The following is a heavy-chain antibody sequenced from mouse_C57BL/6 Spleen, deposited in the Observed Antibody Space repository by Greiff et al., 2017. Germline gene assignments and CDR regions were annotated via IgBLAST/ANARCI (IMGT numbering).Heavy chain of an antibody. CDR3: ARVGYTTVVATAFAY. J-gene: IGHJ3*01. V-gene: IGHV1-53*01. CDR1: GYTFTSYW. D-gene: IGHD1-1*01. Sequence: QVQLQQPGTELVKPGASVKLSCKASGYTFTSYWMHWVKQRPGQGLEWIGNINPSNGGTNYNEKFKSKATLTVDKSSSTAYLQLSSLTSEDSAVYYCARVGYTTVVATAFAYWGQGTLVTVSA. CDR2: INPSNGGT.